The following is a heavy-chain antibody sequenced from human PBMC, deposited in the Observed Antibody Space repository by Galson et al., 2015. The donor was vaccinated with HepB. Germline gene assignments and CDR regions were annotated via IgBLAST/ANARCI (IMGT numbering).Heavy chain of an antibody. Sequence: SVKVSCKASGGTFSSYAISWVRQAPGQGLEWMGGIIPIFGTANYAQKFQGRVTITADESTSTAYMELSSLRSEDTAVYYCASCGNWNDRGYYYYYGMDVWGQGTTVTVSS. V-gene: IGHV1-69*13. J-gene: IGHJ6*02. CDR2: IIPIFGTA. CDR3: ASCGNWNDRGYYYYYGMDV. CDR1: GGTFSSYA. D-gene: IGHD1-1*01.